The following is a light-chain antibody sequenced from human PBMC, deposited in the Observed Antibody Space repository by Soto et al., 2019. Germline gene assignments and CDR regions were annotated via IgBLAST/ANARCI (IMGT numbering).Light chain of an antibody. CDR2: GAS. CDR3: QQNNNWPRT. V-gene: IGKV3-15*01. J-gene: IGKJ1*01. CDR1: QSVNSD. Sequence: ETVMTQSPATLSVSPGEKATLSCKASQSVNSDLAWYQKKPGQAPRLLIYGASTRATGIPARFSGGGSGTEFTFTISSLQSEDFAVYYCQQNNNWPRTFGQGTKVDIK.